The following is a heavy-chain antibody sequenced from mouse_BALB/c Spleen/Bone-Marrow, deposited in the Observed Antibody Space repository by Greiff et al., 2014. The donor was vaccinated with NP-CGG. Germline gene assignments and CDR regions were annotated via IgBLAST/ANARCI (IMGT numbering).Heavy chain of an antibody. Sequence: EVQLQQSGAELVRSGASVKLSCTASGFNIKDYYMHWVKQRPEQGLEWIGWIDPGNGDPDYAPKFQGKATMTADTSSNTAYLQLSSLTSEDTAVYYGNEGYGNYGDWGQGTTLTVSS. V-gene: IGHV14-4*02. CDR1: GFNIKDYY. D-gene: IGHD2-10*02. J-gene: IGHJ2*01. CDR3: NEGYGNYGD. CDR2: IDPGNGDP.